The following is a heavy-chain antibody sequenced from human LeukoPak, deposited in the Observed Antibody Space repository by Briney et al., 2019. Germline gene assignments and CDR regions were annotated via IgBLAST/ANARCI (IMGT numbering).Heavy chain of an antibody. CDR3: CWNFDY. D-gene: IGHD1-1*01. CDR1: GFTFSSYE. Sequence: PGGSLRLSCAASGFTFSSYEMNWVRQAPGKGLEWVSYISSSGSTIYYAEPVKGRFTISRDNAKNSLYLHMNGLRAEDTAVYYCCWNFDYWGQGTLVTVSS. CDR2: ISSSGSTI. V-gene: IGHV3-48*03. J-gene: IGHJ4*02.